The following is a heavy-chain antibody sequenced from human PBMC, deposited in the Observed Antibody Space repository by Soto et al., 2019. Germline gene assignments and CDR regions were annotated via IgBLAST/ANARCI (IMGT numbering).Heavy chain of an antibody. D-gene: IGHD6-13*01. CDR1: GGYVSSTSYY. J-gene: IGHJ5*02. Sequence: QLQLQESGPGLVKPSETLSLTCTVSGGYVSSTSYYWGWIRQPPGKGLEWIGSIYYTGSPYYNPSLKSRVPISVDTSKNQFSLKLSSVTAADTAVYYCASCPGILGWFDPWGQGTLVTVSS. V-gene: IGHV4-39*01. CDR2: IYYTGSP. CDR3: ASCPGILGWFDP.